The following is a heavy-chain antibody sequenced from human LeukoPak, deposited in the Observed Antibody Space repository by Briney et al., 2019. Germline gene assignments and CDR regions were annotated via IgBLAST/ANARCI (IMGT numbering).Heavy chain of an antibody. V-gene: IGHV3-30*03. CDR1: GFTFSSYG. Sequence: GGSLRLSCAASGFTFSSYGMHWVRQAPGKGLEWVAVISCDGSNKYYADSVKGRFTISRDNSKNTLYLQMNSLRPEDTAVYYCADGGNYSSGWYSWCFQHWGQGTLVTVSS. CDR3: ADGGNYSSGWYSWCFQH. CDR2: ISCDGSNK. D-gene: IGHD6-19*01. J-gene: IGHJ1*01.